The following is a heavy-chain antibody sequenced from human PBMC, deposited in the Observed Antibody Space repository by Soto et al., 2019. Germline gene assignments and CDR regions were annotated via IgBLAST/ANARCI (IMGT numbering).Heavy chain of an antibody. D-gene: IGHD2-2*01. CDR2: INPMLGVA. V-gene: IGHV1-69*10. CDR1: GGSFSSLV. Sequence: SVKVSCKASGGSFSSLVISWLRQAPGQGPEWMGGINPMLGVANFAQKFQDRVTITADESTTTAYMELSSLRSEDTAVYYCARGPAQFDPWGQGTLVTVS. J-gene: IGHJ5*02. CDR3: ARGPAQFDP.